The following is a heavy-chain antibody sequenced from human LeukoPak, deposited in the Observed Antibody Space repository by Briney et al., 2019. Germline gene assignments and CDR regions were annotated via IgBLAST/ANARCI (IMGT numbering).Heavy chain of an antibody. V-gene: IGHV3-48*03. CDR2: ISSSGSTI. J-gene: IGHJ4*02. CDR1: GFTFSSYE. D-gene: IGHD6-6*01. Sequence: GGSLRLSCAASGFTFSSYEMNWVRQAPGKGLEWFSYISSSGSTIYYADSVKGRFTISRDNAKNTLYLQMNSLRAEDTAVYYCARGLSGYASSLGYWGQGTLVTVSA. CDR3: ARGLSGYASSLGY.